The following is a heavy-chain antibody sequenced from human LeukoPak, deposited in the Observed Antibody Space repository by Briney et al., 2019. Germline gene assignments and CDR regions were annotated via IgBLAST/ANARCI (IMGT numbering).Heavy chain of an antibody. V-gene: IGHV3-23*01. Sequence: GGSLRLSCAASGFTFSSYAMSGFRQAPGKGLEWVSAIIGSGGSTYYADSVKGRFTISRDNSKNTLYLQMNSLRAEDTAVYYCAKDLGYYDSSGYYSDAFDIWGQGTMVTVSS. CDR3: AKDLGYYDSSGYYSDAFDI. J-gene: IGHJ3*02. D-gene: IGHD3-22*01. CDR1: GFTFSSYA. CDR2: IIGSGGST.